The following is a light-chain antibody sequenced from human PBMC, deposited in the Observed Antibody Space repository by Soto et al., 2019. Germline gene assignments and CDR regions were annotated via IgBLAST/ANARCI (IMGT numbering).Light chain of an antibody. CDR1: QDTSNY. J-gene: IGKJ5*01. V-gene: IGKV1-33*01. CDR2: DAS. Sequence: DIQMTQSPSSLSASVGDRVTITCQASQDTSNYLNWYQQKSGKAPKLLIYDASNLKTGVPSRFSGSGSGTDFTFTISSLQAEDIATYYCQQYDNFPITFGQGTRLEIK. CDR3: QQYDNFPIT.